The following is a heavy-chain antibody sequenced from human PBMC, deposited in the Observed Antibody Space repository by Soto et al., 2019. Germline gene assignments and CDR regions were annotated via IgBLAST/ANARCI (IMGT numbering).Heavy chain of an antibody. V-gene: IGHV1-46*01. D-gene: IGHD3-3*01. CDR1: GYTFTSYY. CDR3: ARDGIGNYDFWCGQPLGPYGMDV. J-gene: IGHJ6*02. Sequence: ASVKVSCKASGYTFTSYYMHWVRQAPGQGLEWMGIINPSGGSTSYAQKFQGRVTMTRDTSTSTVYMELSSLRSEDMAVYYCARDGIGNYDFWCGQPLGPYGMDVSGQGITVTVSS. CDR2: INPSGGST.